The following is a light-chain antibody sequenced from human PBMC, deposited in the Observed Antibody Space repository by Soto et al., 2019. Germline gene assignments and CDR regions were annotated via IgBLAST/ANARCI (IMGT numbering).Light chain of an antibody. J-gene: IGLJ1*01. CDR2: EVS. Sequence: QSVLTQPASVSGSPGQSITISCTETSSDVGGYNYVSWYQQHPGKAPKLMIYEVSNRPSGVSNRFSGSKSGNTASLTISGLQAEDEADYYCSSYTSSSTLVFGTGTKLTVL. CDR1: SSDVGGYNY. V-gene: IGLV2-14*01. CDR3: SSYTSSSTLV.